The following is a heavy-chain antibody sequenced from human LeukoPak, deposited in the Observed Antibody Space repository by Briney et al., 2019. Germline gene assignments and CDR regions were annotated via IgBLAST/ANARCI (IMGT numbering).Heavy chain of an antibody. CDR2: IISDGRST. J-gene: IGHJ5*02. CDR1: GFTFSSYW. Sequence: GGSLRLSCAASGFTFSSYWMHWVRPAPGKGLVWVSRIISDGRSTSYADSVKGRFTISRDNAKNTLYLQMNSLRAEDTAVYYCARVPKSVLRFLEWSTGHTFDPWGQGTLVTVSS. CDR3: ARVPKSVLRFLEWSTGHTFDP. D-gene: IGHD3-3*01. V-gene: IGHV3-74*01.